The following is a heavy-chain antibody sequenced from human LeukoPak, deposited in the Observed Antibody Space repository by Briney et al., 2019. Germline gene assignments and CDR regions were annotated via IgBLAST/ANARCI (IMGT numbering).Heavy chain of an antibody. D-gene: IGHD5-24*01. CDR3: TRDRRDGYNYVDY. J-gene: IGHJ4*02. V-gene: IGHV4-59*01. CDR2: ISYSGST. Sequence: PSETLSLTCTVSGGSISPYYWSWIRQPPGKGLEWIGYISYSGSTDYNPSLKSRVTISVDTSKNQFSLKLNSVTAADTAVYHCTRDRRDGYNYVDYWGQGTLVTVSS. CDR1: GGSISPYY.